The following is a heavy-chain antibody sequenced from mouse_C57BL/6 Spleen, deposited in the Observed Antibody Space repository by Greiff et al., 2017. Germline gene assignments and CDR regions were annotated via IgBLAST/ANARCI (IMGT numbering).Heavy chain of an antibody. D-gene: IGHD2-4*01. CDR1: GYTFTSYT. J-gene: IGHJ4*01. CDR3: ARSPLLYYDYDGYAMDY. CDR2: INPGSGYT. V-gene: IGHV1-4*01. Sequence: QVQLQQSGAELARPGASVKMSCKASGYTFTSYTMHWVKQRPGQGLEWIGYINPGSGYTKYNEKFKDKATLTADKSSSTAYMQLSSLTSEDSAVYYCARSPLLYYDYDGYAMDYWGQGTSVTVSS.